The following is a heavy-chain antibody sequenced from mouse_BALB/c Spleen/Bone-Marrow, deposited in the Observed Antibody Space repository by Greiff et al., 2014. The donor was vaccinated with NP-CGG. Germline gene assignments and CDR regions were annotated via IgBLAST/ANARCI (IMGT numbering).Heavy chain of an antibody. Sequence: VQLQQSGAELVRPVTAVNVSCKASGYAFTNYLIEWVKQRPGQGLEWIGVINPGSGGANYNEKFKGKATLTADKSSSTAYMQLSSLTSDDSAVYFCARFGRYYFDYWGQGTTLTVSS. CDR1: GYAFTNYL. V-gene: IGHV1-54*01. J-gene: IGHJ2*01. CDR3: ARFGRYYFDY. CDR2: INPGSGGA.